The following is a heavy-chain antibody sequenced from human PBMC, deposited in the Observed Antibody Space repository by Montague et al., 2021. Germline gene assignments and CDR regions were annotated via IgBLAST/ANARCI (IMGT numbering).Heavy chain of an antibody. V-gene: IGHV4-39*02. J-gene: IGHJ4*02. D-gene: IGHD3-10*01. CDR2: IYYSGTT. Sequence: SETLSLTCSVSAGSIISSGYYWGWIRQSPGKELEWIGNIYYSGTTFYHPSLQSRGTIAVDTSKNHLSLRLSSVTAADTAVYFCARVIIRGDTASFDYWGQGTQVTVSS. CDR1: AGSIISSGYY. CDR3: ARVIIRGDTASFDY.